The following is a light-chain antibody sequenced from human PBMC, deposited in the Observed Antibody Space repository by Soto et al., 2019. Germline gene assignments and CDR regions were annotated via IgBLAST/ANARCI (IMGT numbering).Light chain of an antibody. J-gene: IGLJ1*01. Sequence: QSVLTQPPSASGTPGQTITISCSGGSSNIGINTVSWYEHLPGTGPRLLIYGNNQRPSGVPDRFSGSKSGTSASLAISGLQSEDEAHYYCATWDDSLDVHVFGTGTKLTVL. CDR1: SSNIGINT. CDR2: GNN. V-gene: IGLV1-44*01. CDR3: ATWDDSLDVHV.